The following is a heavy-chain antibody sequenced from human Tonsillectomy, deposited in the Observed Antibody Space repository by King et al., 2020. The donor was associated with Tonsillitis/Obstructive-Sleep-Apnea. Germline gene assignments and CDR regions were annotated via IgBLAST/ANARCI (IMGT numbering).Heavy chain of an antibody. CDR2: IRNTAYRGST. J-gene: IGHJ4*02. V-gene: IGHV3-49*04. D-gene: IGHD1-1*01. CDR1: GLTFGDYS. Sequence: VQLVESGGGLVEPGRSLRLSCPTSGLTFGDYSMSWVRQPPGEGLEWVGVIRNTAYRGSTEYATSVQGRFNISRDDSKGVAYLQMNSLKTEDTAVYYCSARSLVGGQWNAFDYWGQGTLVTVSS. CDR3: SARSLVGGQWNAFDY.